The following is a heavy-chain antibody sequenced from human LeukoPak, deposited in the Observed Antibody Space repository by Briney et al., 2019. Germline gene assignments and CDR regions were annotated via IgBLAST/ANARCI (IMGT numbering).Heavy chain of an antibody. J-gene: IGHJ6*02. CDR3: GREGRLGYNYAYGLDV. CDR2: INDDGSST. V-gene: IGHV3-74*01. Sequence: GGSLRLSCVASGFXFHDYGISWVRQAPGKGLVWVSRINDDGSSTTYADSVKGRFTISRDNAKNTVYLEMNSLRAEDTAVYSCGREGRLGYNYAYGLDVWGQGTTVTVSS. CDR1: GFXFHDYG. D-gene: IGHD5-18*01.